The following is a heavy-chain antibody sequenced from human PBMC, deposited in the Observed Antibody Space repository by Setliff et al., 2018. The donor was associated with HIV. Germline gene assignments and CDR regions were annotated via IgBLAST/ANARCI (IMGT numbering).Heavy chain of an antibody. CDR3: ASSSWSLNWFDP. Sequence: PSETLSLTCTVSGGSISSGGYYWSWIRQHPGKGLEWIGYIYYSGSTYYNPSLKSRVTISVDTSKNQFSLKLSSVTAADTAVYYCASSSWSLNWFDPWGQGALVTVSS. J-gene: IGHJ5*02. V-gene: IGHV4-31*03. CDR2: IYYSGST. CDR1: GGSISSGGYY. D-gene: IGHD6-13*01.